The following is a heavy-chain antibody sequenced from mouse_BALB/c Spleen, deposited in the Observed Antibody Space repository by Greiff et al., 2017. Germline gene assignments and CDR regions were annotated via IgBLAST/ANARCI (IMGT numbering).Heavy chain of an antibody. CDR2: ISSGSSTI. CDR3: ARSILRFSYAMDY. J-gene: IGHJ4*01. D-gene: IGHD1-1*01. Sequence: DVQGVESGGGLVQPGGSRKLSCAASGFTFSSFGMHWVRQAPEKGLEWVAYISSGSSTIYYADTVKGRFTISRDNPKNTLFLQMTSLRSEDTAMYYCARSILRFSYAMDYWGQGTSVTVSS. CDR1: GFTFSSFG. V-gene: IGHV5-17*02.